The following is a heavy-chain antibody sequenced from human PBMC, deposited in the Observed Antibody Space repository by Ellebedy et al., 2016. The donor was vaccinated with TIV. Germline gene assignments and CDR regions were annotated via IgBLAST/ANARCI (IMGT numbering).Heavy chain of an antibody. Sequence: GESLKISCAASGFTFSSYSMNWVRQAPGKGLEWVSSISSSSSYIYYADSVKGRFTISRDNAKNSLYLQMNSLRAEDTAVYYCARDSGYSSGWGDYWGQGTLVTVSS. CDR2: ISSSSSYI. V-gene: IGHV3-21*01. CDR3: ARDSGYSSGWGDY. CDR1: GFTFSSYS. D-gene: IGHD6-19*01. J-gene: IGHJ4*02.